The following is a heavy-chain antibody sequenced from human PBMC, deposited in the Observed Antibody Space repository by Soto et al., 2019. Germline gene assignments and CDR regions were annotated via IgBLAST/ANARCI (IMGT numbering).Heavy chain of an antibody. CDR1: GFTFSSYG. V-gene: IGHV3-30*18. CDR3: AKSPVSGYDYYYGMDV. D-gene: IGHD3-10*01. J-gene: IGHJ6*02. CDR2: ISYDGSNK. Sequence: QVQLVESGGGVVQPGRSLRLSCAASGFTFSSYGMHWVRQAPGKGLEWVAVISYDGSNKYYADSVKGRFTISRDNSKNTLYLQMNSLRAEDTAVYYCAKSPVSGYDYYYGMDVWGQGTTVTVSS.